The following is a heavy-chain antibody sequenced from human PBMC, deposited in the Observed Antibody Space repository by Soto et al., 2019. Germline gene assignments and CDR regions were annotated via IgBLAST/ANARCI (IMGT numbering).Heavy chain of an antibody. D-gene: IGHD2-21*01. Sequence: QLQLQESGPGLVKPSETLSLICTVSGGSISRSNYYWAWIRQPPGKGLEWISSIYYSGRTYYNPSLKSRVTTSIDTSTTPFSLTLSSMTAADTSVYYCAGILWSEASPFKLWGQGALITVSS. V-gene: IGHV4-39*01. CDR3: AGILWSEASPFKL. CDR2: IYYSGRT. J-gene: IGHJ4*02. CDR1: GGSISRSNYY.